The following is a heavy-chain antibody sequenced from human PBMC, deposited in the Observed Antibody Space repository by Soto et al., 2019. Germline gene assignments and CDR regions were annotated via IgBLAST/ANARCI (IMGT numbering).Heavy chain of an antibody. D-gene: IGHD6-19*01. CDR2: ISAYNGNT. J-gene: IGHJ6*02. V-gene: IGHV1-18*01. Sequence: ASVKVSCKASGYTFTSYGINWVRQAPGQGLEWMGWISAYNGNTNYAQNFQGRVTMTTDTSTSTAYVELRSLRSDDTAAYFCARGKQWLVGPYYYGMDVWGQGTTVTVSS. CDR3: ARGKQWLVGPYYYGMDV. CDR1: GYTFTSYG.